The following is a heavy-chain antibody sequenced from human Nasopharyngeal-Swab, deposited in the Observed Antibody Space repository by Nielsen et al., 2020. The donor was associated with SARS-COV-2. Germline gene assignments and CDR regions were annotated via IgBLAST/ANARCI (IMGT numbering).Heavy chain of an antibody. V-gene: IGHV3-23*01. D-gene: IGHD2-2*01. CDR1: GFTFSSYA. J-gene: IGHJ4*02. CDR2: ISGSGGST. Sequence: GESLKISCAAWGFTFSSYAMTWVRQAPTKGLEWVSAISGSGGSTYYADSVKGRFTLSRDNAKNSLYLQMNSLRAEDTAVYYCARCSSTSCYVDYWGQGTLVTVSS. CDR3: ARCSSTSCYVDY.